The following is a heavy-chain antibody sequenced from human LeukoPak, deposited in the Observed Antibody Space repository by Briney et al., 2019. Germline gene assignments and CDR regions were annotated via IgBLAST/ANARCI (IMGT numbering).Heavy chain of an antibody. CDR1: GYTLTELS. J-gene: IGHJ4*02. D-gene: IGHD1-26*01. CDR3: ATDLQVGHPLDY. CDR2: FDPEDGET. V-gene: IGHV1-24*01. Sequence: GASVKVSCKVSGYTLTELSMHWVRQAPGKGLEWMGGFDPEDGETIYAQKFQGRVTMIEDTSTDTAYMELSSLRSEDTAVYYCATDLQVGHPLDYWGQGTLVTVSS.